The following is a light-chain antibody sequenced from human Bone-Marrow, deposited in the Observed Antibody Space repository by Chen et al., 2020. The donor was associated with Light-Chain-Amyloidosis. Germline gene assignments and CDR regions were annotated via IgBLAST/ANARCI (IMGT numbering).Light chain of an antibody. CDR3: QSYDSGLSGWL. J-gene: IGLJ3*02. Sequence: QSVLTQPPSVSGAPGQRVTISCPGSSSNIGAGYDVNWYQQLPGAAPRLLIYGNNNRPSGVPQRFFAFKSGTSASLAITGLQAEDEADYYCQSYDSGLSGWLFGGGTKLTVL. V-gene: IGLV1-40*01. CDR2: GNN. CDR1: SSNIGAGYD.